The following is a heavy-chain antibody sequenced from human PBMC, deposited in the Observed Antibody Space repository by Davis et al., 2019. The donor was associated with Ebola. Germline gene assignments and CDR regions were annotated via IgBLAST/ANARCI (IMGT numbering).Heavy chain of an antibody. CDR1: GGTFSSYA. V-gene: IGHV1-69*04. Sequence: SVKVSCKPSGGTFSSYAISWVRQAPGQGLEWMGRIIPILGIANYAQKFQGRVTITADKSTSTAYMELSSLRSEDTAVYYCASVQIFGGTYYYGMDVWGQGTTVTVSS. J-gene: IGHJ6*02. CDR2: IIPILGIA. D-gene: IGHD3-3*01. CDR3: ASVQIFGGTYYYGMDV.